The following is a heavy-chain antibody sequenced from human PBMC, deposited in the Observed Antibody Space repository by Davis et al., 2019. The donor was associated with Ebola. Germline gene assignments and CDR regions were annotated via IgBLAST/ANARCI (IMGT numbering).Heavy chain of an antibody. J-gene: IGHJ5*02. Sequence: SVNVSCKASGYTFTSYAMNWVRQAPGQGLEWMGWNSAYNGNTNYAQKLQGRVTMTTDTSTSTAYMELRSLRSDDTAVYYCASAKPPKLWFDPWGQGTLVTVSS. CDR3: ASAKPPKLWFDP. CDR2: NSAYNGNT. CDR1: GYTFTSYA. D-gene: IGHD1-1*01. V-gene: IGHV1-18*01.